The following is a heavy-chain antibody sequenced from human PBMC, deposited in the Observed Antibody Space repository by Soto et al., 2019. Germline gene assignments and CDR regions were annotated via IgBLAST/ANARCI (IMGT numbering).Heavy chain of an antibody. D-gene: IGHD3-22*01. CDR2: ISSSGNT. J-gene: IGHJ4*02. V-gene: IGHV4-59*01. CDR1: DGSISNFY. Sequence: SETLSLTCTVSDGSISNFYWSWIRQPPGKGLEWIGYISSSGNTNYNPSLKSRVSISVGTSKNQFSLNLTSVTAAGTAVYYCARAPMVLTRSYFDSWGQGTPVTVSS. CDR3: ARAPMVLTRSYFDS.